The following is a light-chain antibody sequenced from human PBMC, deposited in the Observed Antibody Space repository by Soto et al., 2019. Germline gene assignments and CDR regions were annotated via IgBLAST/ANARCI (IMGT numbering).Light chain of an antibody. CDR3: SSYTSSSTVV. V-gene: IGLV2-14*01. J-gene: IGLJ3*02. CDR1: SSDIGAYNY. Sequence: QSVLTQPASVSASPGQSITVSSTGTSSDIGAYNYVSWYQQHPGKAPKLMIYEVSNRPSGVSNRFSASKSGKTASLTISGLQAEDEADYFCSSYTSSSTVVFGGGTKLTVL. CDR2: EVS.